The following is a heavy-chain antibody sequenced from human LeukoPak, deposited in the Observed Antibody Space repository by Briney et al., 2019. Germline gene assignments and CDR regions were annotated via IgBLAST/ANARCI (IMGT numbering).Heavy chain of an antibody. V-gene: IGHV4-34*01. CDR2: INHSGST. CDR3: ARAGYSSGWYGY. J-gene: IGHJ4*02. D-gene: IGHD6-19*01. CDR1: GGSFSGYY. Sequence: SETLSLTCAVYGGSFSGYYWSWIRQPPGKGLEWIGEINHSGSTNYNPSPKSRVTISVDTSKNQFSLKLSSVTAADTAVYCCARAGYSSGWYGYWDQGTLVTVSS.